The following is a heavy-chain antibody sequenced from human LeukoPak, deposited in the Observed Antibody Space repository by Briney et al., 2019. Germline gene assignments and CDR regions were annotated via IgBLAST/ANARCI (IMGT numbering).Heavy chain of an antibody. J-gene: IGHJ4*02. D-gene: IGHD1-1*01. V-gene: IGHV3-21*01. CDR2: ISGNTGYI. CDR3: ARGGPTGHFDY. Sequence: PGGSLRLSCVGSGFSLFSYSINWVRQAPGKGLEWVSSISGNTGYIYYADSVKGRFTISRDNAENSLYLQMNSLRAEDTAVYYCARGGPTGHFDYWGQGTLVTVSS. CDR1: GFSLFSYS.